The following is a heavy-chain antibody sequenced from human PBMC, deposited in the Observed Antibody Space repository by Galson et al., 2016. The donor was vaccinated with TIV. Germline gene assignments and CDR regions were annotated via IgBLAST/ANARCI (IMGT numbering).Heavy chain of an antibody. CDR1: GFPFSSYS. D-gene: IGHD1-7*01. V-gene: IGHV3-21*01. CDR3: ARRGNYFSDAFDI. J-gene: IGHJ3*02. CDR2: ISSTSNYI. Sequence: SLRLSCAVSGFPFSSYSMNWVRQAPGKGLEWVSSISSTSNYIYYADSVKGRFTISRDNAEDSLYLQINSLRAEDTALYYCARRGNYFSDAFDIWGQGTMVTVSS.